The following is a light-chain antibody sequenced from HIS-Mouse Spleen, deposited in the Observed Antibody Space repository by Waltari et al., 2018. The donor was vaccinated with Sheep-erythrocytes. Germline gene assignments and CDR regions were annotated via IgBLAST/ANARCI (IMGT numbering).Light chain of an antibody. CDR1: QSVSSY. CDR2: DAS. Sequence: EIVVTQSPATMSLSPGESATLSCRASQSVSSYLAWYQQKPGQAPRLLIYDASNRATGIPARFSGSGSGTDFTLTISSLEPEDFAVYYCQQRSNWPPYTFGQGTKLEIK. V-gene: IGKV3-11*01. CDR3: QQRSNWPPYT. J-gene: IGKJ2*01.